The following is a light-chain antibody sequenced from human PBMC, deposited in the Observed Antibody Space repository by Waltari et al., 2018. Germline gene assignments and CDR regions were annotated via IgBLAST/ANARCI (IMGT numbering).Light chain of an antibody. J-gene: IGLJ2*01. V-gene: IGLV2-23*02. Sequence: QSALTQPASVSGSPGQSITISCTGTSSDVGSYNLVSWYQQHQGKAPKLMIYEVSKRPSGVSDRSSGAKSGNASSLTIAWLQAEDEADYYCCSYAGLVVFGGGTKLTVL. CDR3: CSYAGLVV. CDR2: EVS. CDR1: SSDVGSYNL.